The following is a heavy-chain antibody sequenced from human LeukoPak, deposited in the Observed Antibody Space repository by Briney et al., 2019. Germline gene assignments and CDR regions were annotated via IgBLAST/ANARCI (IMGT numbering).Heavy chain of an antibody. D-gene: IGHD3-10*01. CDR2: ISYDGSNK. Sequence: GGSLRLSCAASGFTFSSYGMHWVRQAPGKGLEWVAVISYDGSNKYYADSVKGRFTISRDNSKNTLYLQMNSLRAEDTAVYYCASSRIPKSRGPLDSGTYFNYYFYYGLDVWGQGTTVIVSS. CDR3: ASSRIPKSRGPLDSGTYFNYYFYYGLDV. V-gene: IGHV3-30*03. CDR1: GFTFSSYG. J-gene: IGHJ6*02.